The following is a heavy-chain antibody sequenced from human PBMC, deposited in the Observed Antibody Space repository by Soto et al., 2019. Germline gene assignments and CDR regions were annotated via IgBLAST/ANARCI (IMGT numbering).Heavy chain of an antibody. CDR3: AKVHCLTTSCGWNDAFDI. V-gene: IGHV3-23*01. J-gene: IGHJ3*02. CDR2: ISGSGGST. CDR1: GFTFSSYA. D-gene: IGHD2-2*01. Sequence: SGFTFSSYAMSWVRQAPGKGLEWVSAISGSGGSTYYADSVKGRFTISRDNSKNTLYLQMNSLRAEDTAVYYCAKVHCLTTSCGWNDAFDIWGQGTMVTVSS.